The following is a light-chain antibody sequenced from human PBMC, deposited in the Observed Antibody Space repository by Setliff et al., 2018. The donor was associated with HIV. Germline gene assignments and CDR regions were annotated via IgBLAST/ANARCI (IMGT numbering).Light chain of an antibody. CDR2: EVS. CDR3: SSYTGSSTLV. Sequence: QSALTQPASVSGSPGQSITISCTGTSSDVGTFDYVAWYQQFPDKAPKLMIYEVSNRPSGASNRFSGSKSGTTASLTISGLQAEDEADYYCSSYTGSSTLVFGTGTKVTVL. J-gene: IGLJ1*01. V-gene: IGLV2-14*01. CDR1: SSDVGTFDY.